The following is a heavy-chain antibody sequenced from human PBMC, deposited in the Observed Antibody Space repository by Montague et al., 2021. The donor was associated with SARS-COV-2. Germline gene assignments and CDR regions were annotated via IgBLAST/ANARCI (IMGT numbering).Heavy chain of an antibody. CDR3: AKGEMSVAGNFHH. CDR1: GFTFSSYA. V-gene: IGHV3-23*03. CDR2: IYNGGLDI. Sequence: SLRLSCAASGFTFSSYAMNWVRQAPGKGLEWVSFIYNGGLDIYYADSVEGRFTISRDNSNNMLYLQMSSLRAEDTAVYYCAKGEMSVAGNFHHGGQGTLVTVSS. J-gene: IGHJ1*01.